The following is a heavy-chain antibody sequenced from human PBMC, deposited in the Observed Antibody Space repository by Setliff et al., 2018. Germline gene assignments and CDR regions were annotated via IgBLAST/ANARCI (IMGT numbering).Heavy chain of an antibody. D-gene: IGHD3-10*01. Sequence: SETLSLTCSVSGGSISSGSYYWGWIRQSPGKGLEWIGSMYYSGSTYYNPSLKGRVTLSVDTTKNQFSLKLTSMTAADPAVYFCARHFLVQGTYHFDYWGQGSPVTVSS. CDR1: GGSISSGSYY. V-gene: IGHV4-39*01. J-gene: IGHJ4*02. CDR3: ARHFLVQGTYHFDY. CDR2: MYYSGST.